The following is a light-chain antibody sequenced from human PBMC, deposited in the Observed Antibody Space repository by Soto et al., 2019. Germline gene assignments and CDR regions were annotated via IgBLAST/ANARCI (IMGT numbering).Light chain of an antibody. CDR2: LGS. CDR1: QSLLHSNGYNY. J-gene: IGKJ4*01. V-gene: IGKV2-28*01. CDR3: MQALQTPS. Sequence: DAVMTQSPLSLPVTPGEPASISCRSSQSLLHSNGYNYLDWYLQKPGQSPQLLIYLGSFRAAGVTDRFSGIGSGTDFTLKISRVEAADVGVYYCMQALQTPSFGGGTKVEIK.